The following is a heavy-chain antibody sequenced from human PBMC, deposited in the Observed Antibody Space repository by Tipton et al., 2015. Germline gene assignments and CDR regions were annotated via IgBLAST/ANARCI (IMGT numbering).Heavy chain of an antibody. V-gene: IGHV4-61*01. CDR3: ARTGYCSGGSCYFDAFDI. Sequence: LRLSCTVSGGSVSSGSYYWSWIRQPPGKGLEWIGYISFSDTTHYNPSLKSRITISLNTSKNQFSLKMSSVTAADTAGYYCARTGYCSGGSCYFDAFDIWGRGTMVTVSS. D-gene: IGHD2-15*01. CDR1: GGSVSSGSYY. J-gene: IGHJ3*02. CDR2: ISFSDTT.